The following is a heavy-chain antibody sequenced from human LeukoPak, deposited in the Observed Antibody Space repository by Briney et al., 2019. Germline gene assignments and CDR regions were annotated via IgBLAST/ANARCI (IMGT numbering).Heavy chain of an antibody. Sequence: ASVKVSCKASGYTFSDYDVNWVRQAPGQGLEWMGWMNPTSGDTGYAQKFQGRVTMTRSISKNTAYMELSRLRSEDTAVYFCARVVMKAFYYYYMDVWGKGTTISISS. D-gene: IGHD2-21*01. V-gene: IGHV1-8*01. J-gene: IGHJ6*03. CDR2: MNPTSGDT. CDR1: GYTFSDYD. CDR3: ARVVMKAFYYYYMDV.